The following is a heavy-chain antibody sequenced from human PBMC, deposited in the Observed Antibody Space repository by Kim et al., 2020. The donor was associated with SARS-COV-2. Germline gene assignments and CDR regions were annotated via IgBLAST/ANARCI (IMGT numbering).Heavy chain of an antibody. V-gene: IGHV4-39*01. CDR3: ARLSMRGREFDP. J-gene: IGHJ5*02. D-gene: IGHD3-16*01. Sequence: YNNPSLKSRVTISVDKSKSQFSLKLSSVTAADTAVYYCARLSMRGREFDPWGQGTLVTVSS.